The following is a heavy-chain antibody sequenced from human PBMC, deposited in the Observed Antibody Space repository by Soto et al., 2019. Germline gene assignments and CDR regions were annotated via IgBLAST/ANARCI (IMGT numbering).Heavy chain of an antibody. CDR2: IIPIFGTV. V-gene: IGHV1-69*12. CDR3: AKGAVAGTPTSYYYYGMDV. J-gene: IGHJ6*02. D-gene: IGHD6-19*01. Sequence: QVQLLQSGAEVKKPGSSVRVSCEASGGTFRTYAISWVRQAPGQGLEWMGDIIPIFGTVNYAQRFQGRVTITADESTTTVYMDLRSLRYADTAVYYCAKGAVAGTPTSYYYYGMDVWGQGTTVTVSS. CDR1: GGTFRTYA.